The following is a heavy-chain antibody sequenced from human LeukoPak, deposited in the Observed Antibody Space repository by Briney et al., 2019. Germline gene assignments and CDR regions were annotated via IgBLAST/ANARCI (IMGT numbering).Heavy chain of an antibody. CDR2: ISSSSSII. D-gene: IGHD6-13*01. V-gene: IGHV3-48*01. CDR3: ARVPLYTRSYYFDY. J-gene: IGHJ4*02. CDR1: GFTFSTYS. Sequence: TGGSLRLFCAASGFTFSTYSMNWVRQAPGKGLEWVSYISSSSSIIYYADSVKGRFTISRDNAKNSLYLQMNSLRAEDTAVYYCARVPLYTRSYYFDYWGQGTLVTVSS.